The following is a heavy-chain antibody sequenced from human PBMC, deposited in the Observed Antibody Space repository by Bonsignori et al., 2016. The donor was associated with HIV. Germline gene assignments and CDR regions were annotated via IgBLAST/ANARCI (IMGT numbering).Heavy chain of an antibody. Sequence: WIRQPPGKGLEWVSSISSSSSYIYYADSVKGRFTISRDNAKNSLYLQMNSLRAEDTAVYYCARGRYYYDSSGDFDYWGQGTLAPSPQ. D-gene: IGHD3-22*01. J-gene: IGHJ4*02. CDR2: ISSSSSYI. V-gene: IGHV3-21*01. CDR3: ARGRYYYDSSGDFDY.